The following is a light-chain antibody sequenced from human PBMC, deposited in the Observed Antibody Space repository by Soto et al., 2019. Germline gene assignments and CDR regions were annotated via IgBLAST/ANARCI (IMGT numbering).Light chain of an antibody. V-gene: IGKV1-5*01. CDR1: QTISAC. Sequence: DIQMTQSPSTLSASVGDRVTITCRASQTISACLAWYQHKPGEAPKLLIAEASRLESGVPSRFSGGGSGTEFTLTISRLQPDDVATYYCQHYISFPWTFGQGTKVDI. CDR2: EAS. CDR3: QHYISFPWT. J-gene: IGKJ1*01.